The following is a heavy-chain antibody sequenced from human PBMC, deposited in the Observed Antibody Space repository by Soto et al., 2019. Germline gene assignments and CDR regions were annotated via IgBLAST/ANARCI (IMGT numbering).Heavy chain of an antibody. D-gene: IGHD6-6*01. V-gene: IGHV1-69*06. CDR2: IIPIFGTA. CDR1: GGTFSSYA. Sequence: GASVKVSCQASGGTFSSYAISWVRQAPGQGLEWMGGIIPIFGTANYAQKIQGRVRITADTSISTAYMQLNSLKIDDTAVYYCAREVVETSSLWLDPWGQGTLVTVSS. CDR3: AREVVETSSLWLDP. J-gene: IGHJ5*02.